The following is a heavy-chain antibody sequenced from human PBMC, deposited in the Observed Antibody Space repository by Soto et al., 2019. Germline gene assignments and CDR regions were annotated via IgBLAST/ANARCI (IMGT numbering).Heavy chain of an antibody. V-gene: IGHV3-15*07. Sequence: GGSLRLSCAASGFTFSNAWMNWVRQAPGKGLEWVGRIKSKTDGGTTDYAAPVKGRFTISRDDSKNTLYLQMNSLKTEDTAVYYCTTDLTAGSITIFGVEIDYWGQGTLVTVSS. CDR3: TTDLTAGSITIFGVEIDY. CDR2: IKSKTDGGTT. J-gene: IGHJ4*02. CDR1: GFTFSNAW. D-gene: IGHD3-3*01.